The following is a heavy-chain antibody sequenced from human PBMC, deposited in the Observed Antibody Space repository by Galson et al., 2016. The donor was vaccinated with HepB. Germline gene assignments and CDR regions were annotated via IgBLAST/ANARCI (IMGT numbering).Heavy chain of an antibody. J-gene: IGHJ4*02. D-gene: IGHD3-22*01. V-gene: IGHV4-61*02. CDR1: GGSISSGSYY. Sequence: TLSLTCTVSGGSISSGSYYWSWIRQPAGKGLEWIGRIYTSGSTNYNPSLKSRVTISIDTSQNQFSLHLSSVTAADTAVYYCARALFYYHSSAYSIWGQGTPVTVPS. CDR3: ARALFYYHSSAYSI. CDR2: IYTSGST.